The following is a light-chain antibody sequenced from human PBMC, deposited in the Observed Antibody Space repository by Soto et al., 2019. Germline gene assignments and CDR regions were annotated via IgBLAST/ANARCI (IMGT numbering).Light chain of an antibody. CDR3: QQYDNWSPWT. V-gene: IGKV3-15*01. CDR2: AAS. CDR1: QSVSSN. J-gene: IGKJ1*01. Sequence: EIVMTQSPATLSLSPGERATLSCGASQSVSSNLAWYQQKPGQAPRLLIYAASTRATGIPARFSGSGSGTAFTLPISSLQSADFVVYYCQQYDNWSPWTFGRGTKVEIK.